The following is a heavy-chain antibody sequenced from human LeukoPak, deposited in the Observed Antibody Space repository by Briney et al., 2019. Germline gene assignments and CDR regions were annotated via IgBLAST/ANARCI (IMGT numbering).Heavy chain of an antibody. D-gene: IGHD2-2*01. CDR3: ARDFLERSRTSCLNWFDP. CDR1: GGSISSHF. Sequence: PSETLSLTCTVSGGSISSHFWTWIRQPPGKGLEWIGYIHYSGNTNYNPSLKSRLSISVDTSKNEFSLKLTSVTAADTAVYYCARDFLERSRTSCLNWFDPWGQGTLVTVSS. CDR2: IHYSGNT. J-gene: IGHJ5*02. V-gene: IGHV4-59*11.